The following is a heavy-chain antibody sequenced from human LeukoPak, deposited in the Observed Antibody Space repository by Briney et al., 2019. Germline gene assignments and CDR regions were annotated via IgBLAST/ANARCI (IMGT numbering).Heavy chain of an antibody. D-gene: IGHD1-7*01. CDR2: IIPIFGTA. J-gene: IGHJ6*03. V-gene: IGHV1-69*05. Sequence: GASVKVSCKASGYTFTGQYMHWVRQAPGQGLEWMGGIIPIFGTANYAQKFQGRVTITTDESTSTAYMELSSLRSEDTAVYYCARLITGTTGYYYYMDVWGKGTTVTVSS. CDR3: ARLITGTTGYYYYMDV. CDR1: GYTFTGQY.